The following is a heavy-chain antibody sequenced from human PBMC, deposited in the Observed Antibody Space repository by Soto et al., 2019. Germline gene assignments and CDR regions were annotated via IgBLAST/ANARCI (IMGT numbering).Heavy chain of an antibody. D-gene: IGHD5-18*01. CDR1: GNTFTSYA. CDR2: INAGNGNT. J-gene: IGHJ4*02. V-gene: IGHV1-3*01. CDR3: ARDPYSYGETFDY. Sequence: ASVKVSCKASGNTFTSYAMHWVRQAPGQRLEWMGWINAGNGNTKYSQKFQGRVTITRDTSASTAYMELSSLRSEDTAVYYCARDPYSYGETFDYWGQGTLVTVSS.